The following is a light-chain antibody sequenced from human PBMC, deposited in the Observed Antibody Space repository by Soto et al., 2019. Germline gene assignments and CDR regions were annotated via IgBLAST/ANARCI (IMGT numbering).Light chain of an antibody. Sequence: QSALTQPASVSGSPGQSITISCTGSRSDIGDYNYVSWFQQHPGTAPKLIIFEVSNRPSGISDRFSGSKSGNTASLTISGLQPEDEADYYCNSYTSVTNPHLVFGGGTKVTVL. CDR1: RSDIGDYNY. J-gene: IGLJ2*01. CDR3: NSYTSVTNPHLV. V-gene: IGLV2-14*01. CDR2: EVS.